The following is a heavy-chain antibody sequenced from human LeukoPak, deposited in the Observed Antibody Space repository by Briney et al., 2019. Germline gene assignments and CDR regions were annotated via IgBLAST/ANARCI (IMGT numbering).Heavy chain of an antibody. D-gene: IGHD3-9*01. CDR2: IYTSGST. CDR3: ARAPGRYFDWLSTGRSLYYFDY. J-gene: IGHJ4*02. CDR1: GDSISSGSYY. V-gene: IGHV4-61*02. Sequence: SETLSLTCSVSGDSISSGSYYWSWIRQPAGKGLEWIGRIYTSGSTNYIPSLKSRLTISVDTSKNQFSLRLSSVTAADTAVYYCARAPGRYFDWLSTGRSLYYFDYWGQGTLVTVSS.